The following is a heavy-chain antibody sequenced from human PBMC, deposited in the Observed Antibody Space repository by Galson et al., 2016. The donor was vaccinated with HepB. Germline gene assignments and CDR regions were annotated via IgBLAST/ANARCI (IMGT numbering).Heavy chain of an antibody. CDR2: IIPSGGDT. CDR3: ARDPGFRNGMNV. Sequence: SLRLSCAASGFTFSSFAMSWVRQTPRKWLEWVASIIPSGGDTHYAKSVKGRFTISRDHSKNALFLQMNNLRAEDTAVYYCARDPGFRNGMNVWGQGTTVTVSS. CDR1: GFTFSSFA. V-gene: IGHV3-23*01. J-gene: IGHJ6*02.